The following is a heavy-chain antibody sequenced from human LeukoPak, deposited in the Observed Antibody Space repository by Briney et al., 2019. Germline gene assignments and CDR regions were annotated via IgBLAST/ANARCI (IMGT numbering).Heavy chain of an antibody. CDR2: IYHSGGT. J-gene: IGHJ4*02. D-gene: IGHD4-17*01. V-gene: IGHV4-4*02. CDR1: GDSISSSYW. Sequence: SETLSLTCAVSGDSISSSYWWSWVRQPPGKGLEWIGEIYHSGGTNYNPSLKSRVTISVDKSKNQFSLSLSSVTAADTAVYYCARGNFHYGDPVFDYWGQGTLVTVSS. CDR3: ARGNFHYGDPVFDY.